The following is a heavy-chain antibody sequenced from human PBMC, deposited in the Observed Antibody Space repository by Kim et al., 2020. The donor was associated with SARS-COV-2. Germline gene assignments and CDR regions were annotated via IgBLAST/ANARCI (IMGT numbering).Heavy chain of an antibody. D-gene: IGHD2-21*02. Sequence: SETLSLTCTASGGSINSGAYYWGWIRQPPGKGLEWIGCIYYSGSTYYNPSLKSRVTISVDTSKNQFFLKVSSVTAADTAVYYCARDRCDYWFDPWGQGTLVTVSS. CDR2: IYYSGST. CDR3: ARDRCDYWFDP. V-gene: IGHV4-39*07. CDR1: GGSINSGAYY. J-gene: IGHJ5*02.